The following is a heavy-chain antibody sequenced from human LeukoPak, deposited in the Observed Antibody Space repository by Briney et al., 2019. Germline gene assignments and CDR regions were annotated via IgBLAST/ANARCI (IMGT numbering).Heavy chain of an antibody. CDR1: GYTFTGYY. CDR2: INPNSGGT. Sequence: GASVKVSCKASGYTFTGYYMHWVRQAPGQGLEWMGWINPNSGGTNYAQKFQGRVTMTRDTSISTAYMELSRLRSDDTAVYYCARVSHRVGATTYLVFDYWGQGTLVTVSS. D-gene: IGHD1-26*01. V-gene: IGHV1-2*02. J-gene: IGHJ4*02. CDR3: ARVSHRVGATTYLVFDY.